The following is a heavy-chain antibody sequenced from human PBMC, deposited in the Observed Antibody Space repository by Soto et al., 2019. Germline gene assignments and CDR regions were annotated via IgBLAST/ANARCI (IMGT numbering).Heavy chain of an antibody. V-gene: IGHV4-59*01. CDR1: GGSISSYY. J-gene: IGHJ5*02. CDR3: ARWHSGSSLNWFDP. Sequence: QVQLQESGPGLVKPSETLSLTCTVSGGSISSYYWSWIRQPPGKGLEWIGYIYYSGSTNYNPSLKVRVTISVGTSKNQFSLKLSSVTAADTAVYYCARWHSGSSLNWFDPWGQGTLVTVSS. CDR2: IYYSGST. D-gene: IGHD1-26*01.